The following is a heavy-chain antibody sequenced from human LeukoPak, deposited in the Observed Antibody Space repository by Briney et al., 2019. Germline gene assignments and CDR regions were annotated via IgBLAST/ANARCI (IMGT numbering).Heavy chain of an antibody. Sequence: PGRSLRLSCAASGFTFDDYAMHWVRQAPGKGLEWVSGISWNSGSIGYADSVKGRFTISRDNAKNSLYLQMNSLRAEDTALYYCAKSAVGLDYWGQGTLVTVSS. J-gene: IGHJ4*02. CDR3: AKSAVGLDY. CDR1: GFTFDDYA. CDR2: ISWNSGSI. D-gene: IGHD1-26*01. V-gene: IGHV3-9*01.